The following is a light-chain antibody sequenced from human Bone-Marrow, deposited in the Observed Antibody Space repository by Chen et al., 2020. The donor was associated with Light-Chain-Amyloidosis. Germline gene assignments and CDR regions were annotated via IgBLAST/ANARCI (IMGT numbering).Light chain of an antibody. Sequence: SFDLTPPPSVSVSPGPTARITCSGDDLPTKYAYWYQQKPGQDPVLVIHRDTERPSGISERFSGSSSGTTATLTISGVQAEDEADYHCQSADSSGTYEVIFGGGTKLTVL. V-gene: IGLV3-25*03. CDR2: RDT. CDR1: DLPTKY. CDR3: QSADSSGTYEVI. J-gene: IGLJ2*01.